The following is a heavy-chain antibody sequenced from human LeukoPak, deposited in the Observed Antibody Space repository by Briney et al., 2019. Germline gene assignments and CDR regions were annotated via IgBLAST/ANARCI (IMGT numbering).Heavy chain of an antibody. CDR2: IYPGDSDT. CDR3: ASRRRYSSSWYDY. J-gene: IGHJ4*02. D-gene: IGHD6-13*01. Sequence: GESLKISCKVSGYSFTSYWVGWVRQMPGKGLEWMGIIYPGDSDTRYSPSFQGQVTISADKSISTAYLQWSSLKASDTAMYYCASRRRYSSSWYDYWGQGTLVTVSS. CDR1: GYSFTSYW. V-gene: IGHV5-51*01.